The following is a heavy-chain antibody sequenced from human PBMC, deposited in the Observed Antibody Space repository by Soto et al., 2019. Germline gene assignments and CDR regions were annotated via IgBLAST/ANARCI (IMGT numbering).Heavy chain of an antibody. CDR1: GGSIRSYY. J-gene: IGHJ6*02. V-gene: IGHV4-4*07. CDR3: AREGASGFGMDV. CDR2: IYTSGST. D-gene: IGHD1-26*01. Sequence: QVQLQESGPGLVKPSETLSLTCNVSGGSIRSYYWSWVRQPAGKALEWIGRIYTSGSTNYNPSLMSRVSISVDTSKNQFSLTVTSVTAADTAVYYCAREGASGFGMDVWGQGTTVTVSS.